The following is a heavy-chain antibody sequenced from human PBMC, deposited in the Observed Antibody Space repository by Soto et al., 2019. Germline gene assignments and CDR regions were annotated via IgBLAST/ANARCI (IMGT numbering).Heavy chain of an antibody. Sequence: QLQLQESGPGLVKPSETLSLTCSVSGSSIITSYYWAWIRQAPGKGLEWIGSVYYGGTTYYNASLKSRVTIFIDTSKSQFSRILGSVTAADTALYYCARHDWSRFYGMDVWGQGTTVSVSS. J-gene: IGHJ6*02. CDR3: ARHDWSRFYGMDV. CDR2: VYYGGTT. CDR1: GSSIITSYY. V-gene: IGHV4-39*01. D-gene: IGHD2-21*01.